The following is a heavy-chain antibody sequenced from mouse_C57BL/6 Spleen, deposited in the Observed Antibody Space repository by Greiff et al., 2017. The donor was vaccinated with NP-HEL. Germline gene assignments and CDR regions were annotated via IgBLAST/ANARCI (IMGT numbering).Heavy chain of an antibody. D-gene: IGHD2-3*01. Sequence: QVQLQQPGAELVRPGSSVKLSCKASGYTFTSYWMHWVQQRPIQGLEWIGNIDPSDSESPYNQKFKVKATLTVDKSPSTAYMQRSSLTSEDSAVDYCARSDDGLFDDWGQGTTLTGSS. CDR3: ARSDDGLFDD. CDR2: IDPSDSES. J-gene: IGHJ2*01. V-gene: IGHV1-52*01. CDR1: GYTFTSYW.